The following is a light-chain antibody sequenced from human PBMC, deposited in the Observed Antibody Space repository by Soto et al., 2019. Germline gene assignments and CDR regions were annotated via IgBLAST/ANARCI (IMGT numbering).Light chain of an antibody. V-gene: IGKV1-5*03. J-gene: IGKJ1*01. CDR2: KAS. CDR3: QHYNISSEA. CDR1: QSISSC. Sequence: DIQMTQSPSTLSASVGDRVTITCRASQSISSCLAWYQQKPGKAPKILIYKASILDSGVPSRFSGSGSGTEFTLTISSLQPDDFASYYCQHYNISSEAFGRGTKVEVK.